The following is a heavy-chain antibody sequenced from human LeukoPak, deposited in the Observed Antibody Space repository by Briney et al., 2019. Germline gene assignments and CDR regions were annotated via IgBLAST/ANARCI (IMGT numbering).Heavy chain of an antibody. CDR1: GFTVSSNY. D-gene: IGHD2-21*02. CDR3: ARTQTNCGGDCHYYYYYTDV. CDR2: IYSGGST. V-gene: IGHV3-53*01. Sequence: GGSLRLSCAASGFTVSSNYMSWVRQAPGKGLEWVSVIYSGGSTYYADSVKGRFTISRDNSKNTLYLQMNSLRAEDTAVYYCARTQTNCGGDCHYYYYYTDVGGKGTTVTVSS. J-gene: IGHJ6*03.